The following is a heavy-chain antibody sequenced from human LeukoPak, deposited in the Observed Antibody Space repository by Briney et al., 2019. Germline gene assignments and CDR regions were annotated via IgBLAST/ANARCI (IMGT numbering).Heavy chain of an antibody. CDR1: GFSFSSYA. CDR3: ARESPVAAVGRSWFDP. Sequence: GGSLRLSCAASGFSFSSYAMSWVRQAPGKGLEWVSTISGGGVTTYYADSVKGRLTISRDNSKDTVSLQMNSLRDDDTAVYFCARESPVAAVGRSWFDPWGQGTLVTVSS. V-gene: IGHV3-23*01. CDR2: ISGGGVTT. D-gene: IGHD6-13*01. J-gene: IGHJ5*02.